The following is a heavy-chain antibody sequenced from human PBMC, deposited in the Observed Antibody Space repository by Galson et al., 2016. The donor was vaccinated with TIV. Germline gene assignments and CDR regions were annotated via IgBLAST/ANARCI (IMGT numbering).Heavy chain of an antibody. CDR3: ARLTPCGGDCYYFDR. V-gene: IGHV1-69*01. J-gene: IGHJ4*02. Sequence: CKASGGTLSNDPITWVRQAPGQGLEWMGGIIPIAGISDNSQKFQGRVSITADVSTNTVYMELNSLRSEDTAVFYCARLTPCGGDCYYFDRWGQGTLVTVSS. D-gene: IGHD2-21*02. CDR1: GGTLSNDP. CDR2: IIPIAGIS.